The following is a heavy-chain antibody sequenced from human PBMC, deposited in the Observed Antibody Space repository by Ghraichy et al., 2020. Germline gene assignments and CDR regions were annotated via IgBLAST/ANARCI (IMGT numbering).Heavy chain of an antibody. J-gene: IGHJ4*02. CDR3: ARLLDYNFDY. Sequence: SETLSLTCAVYGGSFSGYYWSWIRQPPGKGLEWIGEINHSGSTNYNPSLKSRVTISVDTSKNQFSLKLSSVTAADTAVYYCARLLDYNFDYWGQGTLVTVSS. CDR1: GGSFSGYY. D-gene: IGHD4-11*01. CDR2: INHSGST. V-gene: IGHV4-34*01.